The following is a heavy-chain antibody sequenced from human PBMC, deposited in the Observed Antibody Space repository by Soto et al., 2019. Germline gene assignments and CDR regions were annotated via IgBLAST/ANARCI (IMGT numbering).Heavy chain of an antibody. J-gene: IGHJ4*02. Sequence: ASVKVSCKASGYTFTSYGISWVRQAPGQGLEWMGWISAYNGNTNYAQKLQGRVTMTTDTSTSTAYMELRSLRSDDTAVYYCARDRVLTGYYFDYFDYWGQGTLVTVSS. CDR2: ISAYNGNT. CDR3: ARDRVLTGYYFDYFDY. V-gene: IGHV1-18*01. CDR1: GYTFTSYG. D-gene: IGHD3-9*01.